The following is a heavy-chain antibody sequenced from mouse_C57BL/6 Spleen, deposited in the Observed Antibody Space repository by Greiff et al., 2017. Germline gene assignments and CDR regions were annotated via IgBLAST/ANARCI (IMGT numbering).Heavy chain of an antibody. V-gene: IGHV1-52*01. CDR1: GYTFTSYW. J-gene: IGHJ2*01. CDR2: IDPSDSET. Sequence: QVQLQQPGAELVRPGSSVKLSCKASGYTFTSYWMHWVKQRPIQGLEWIGNIDPSDSETHYNQKFKDKATLTVDKSASTAYMQLSSLTTEDSAVYYCAGSGAAHALYCCDYWGQGTTLTVSA. D-gene: IGHD3-2*02. CDR3: AGSGAAHALYCCDY.